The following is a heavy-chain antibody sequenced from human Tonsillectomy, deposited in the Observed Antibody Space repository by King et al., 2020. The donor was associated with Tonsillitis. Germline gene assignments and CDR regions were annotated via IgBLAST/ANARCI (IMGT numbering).Heavy chain of an antibody. J-gene: IGHJ4*02. CDR1: GINFSGYG. Sequence: VQLVESGGGVVQPGRSLRLSCVASGINFSGYGMHWVRQAPGKGLEWVAVIWYDGSKKYYADSVKGRFTISRDNSKNMLYLQMNSLRAEDTAVYYCARDTLWFGEFLYPYYFDYWGQGTLVTVSS. V-gene: IGHV3-33*01. D-gene: IGHD3-10*01. CDR2: IWYDGSKK. CDR3: ARDTLWFGEFLYPYYFDY.